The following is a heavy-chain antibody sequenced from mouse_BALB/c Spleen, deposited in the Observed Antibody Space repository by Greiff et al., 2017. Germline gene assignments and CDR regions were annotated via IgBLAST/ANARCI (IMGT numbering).Heavy chain of an antibody. Sequence: QVQLQQSGAELARPGASVKLSCKASGYTFTSYWMQWVKQRPGQGLEWIGAIYPGDGDTRYTQKFKGKATLTADKSSSTAYMQLSSLASEDSAVYYCARAGAMITTDAMDYWGQGTSVTVSS. J-gene: IGHJ4*01. V-gene: IGHV1-87*01. CDR3: ARAGAMITTDAMDY. D-gene: IGHD2-4*01. CDR1: GYTFTSYW. CDR2: IYPGDGDT.